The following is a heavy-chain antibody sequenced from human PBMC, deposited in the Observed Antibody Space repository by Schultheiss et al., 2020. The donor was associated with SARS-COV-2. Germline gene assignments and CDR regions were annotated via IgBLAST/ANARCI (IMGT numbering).Heavy chain of an antibody. CDR2: ISYDGSNK. J-gene: IGHJ3*02. CDR3: ASTGRDYGDAFDI. Sequence: GGSLRLSCAASGFTFNSYPMHWVRQAPGKGLEWVAIISYDGSNKYYADSVKGRFTISRDNSKNTLFLQMNSLRAEDTAVYYCASTGRDYGDAFDIWGQGTMVTVSS. V-gene: IGHV3-30*07. D-gene: IGHD4-17*01. CDR1: GFTFNSYP.